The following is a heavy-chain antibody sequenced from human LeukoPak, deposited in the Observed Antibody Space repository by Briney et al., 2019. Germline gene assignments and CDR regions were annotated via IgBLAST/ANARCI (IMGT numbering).Heavy chain of an antibody. CDR3: VKDMGFDLLKDAFHI. V-gene: IGHV3-9*01. D-gene: IGHD3-9*01. CDR1: GFSLEDFA. Sequence: GGSLRLSCVGSGFSLEDFAMHWVPQVPGKGLEWVSSISWDSGSQAYTDSVKGRFTISRDNDKNSLYLQMDSLRPEDTAFYYCVKDMGFDLLKDAFHIWGQGALVTVSS. CDR2: ISWDSGSQ. J-gene: IGHJ3*02.